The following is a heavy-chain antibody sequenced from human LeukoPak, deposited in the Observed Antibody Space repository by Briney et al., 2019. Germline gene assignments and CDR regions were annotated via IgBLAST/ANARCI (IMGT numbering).Heavy chain of an antibody. CDR2: IYSGGGT. J-gene: IGHJ5*02. Sequence: GGSLRLSCAASGFTFSSYSMNWVRQAPGKGLEWVSAIYSGGGTNYADSVKGRFTISRDNSKNTLYLQMTSLRAEDTALYYCARGNFGYHSSWSFDPWGQGTLVTVSS. V-gene: IGHV3-66*01. CDR3: ARGNFGYHSSWSFDP. CDR1: GFTFSSYS. D-gene: IGHD6-13*01.